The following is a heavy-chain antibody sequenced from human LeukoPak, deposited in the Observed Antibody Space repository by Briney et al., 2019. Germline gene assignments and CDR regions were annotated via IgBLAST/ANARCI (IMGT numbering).Heavy chain of an antibody. D-gene: IGHD3-16*01. J-gene: IGHJ4*02. CDR1: GGSISSSSYY. Sequence: SETLSLTCTVSGGSISSSSYYWSWIRQPPGKGLEWIGEINHSGSTNYNPSLKSRVTISVDTSKNQFSLKLSSVTAADTAVYYCARGLNSAWDYWGQGTLVTVSS. CDR2: INHSGST. CDR3: ARGLNSAWDY. V-gene: IGHV4-39*07.